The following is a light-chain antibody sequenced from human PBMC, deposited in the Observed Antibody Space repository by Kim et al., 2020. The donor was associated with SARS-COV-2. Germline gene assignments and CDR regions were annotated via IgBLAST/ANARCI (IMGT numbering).Light chain of an antibody. CDR1: QSISYW. CDR3: QQYYSYLYT. Sequence: DIQMTQSPSTLSASVGGRVTITCRASQSISYWLAWYQQKPGKAPKLLIYKASSLESGVPSRFSGSGSGTEFTLTISSLQPDDFATYYCQQYYSYLYTFGQGTKVDIK. J-gene: IGKJ2*01. CDR2: KAS. V-gene: IGKV1-5*03.